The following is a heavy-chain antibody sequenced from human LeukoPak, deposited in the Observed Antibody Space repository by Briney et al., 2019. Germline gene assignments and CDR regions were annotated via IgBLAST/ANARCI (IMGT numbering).Heavy chain of an antibody. CDR2: ISNSGNT. CDR1: GGSISSYY. J-gene: IGHJ4*02. Sequence: PSETLSLTCTVSGGSISSYYWSWIRQPPGKGLEWIGYISNSGNTNYNPSLKSRVTISVDTSKNQFPLKLSSVTAADTAVYYCATVSSYTYDNGGFYFDFWGQGTLVTVSS. V-gene: IGHV4-59*01. D-gene: IGHD3-22*01. CDR3: ATVSSYTYDNGGFYFDF.